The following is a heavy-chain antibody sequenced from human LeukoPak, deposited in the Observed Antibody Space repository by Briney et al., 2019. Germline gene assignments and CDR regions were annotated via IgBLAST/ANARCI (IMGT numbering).Heavy chain of an antibody. Sequence: GGSLRLPCAASGFTFSGYWMHWVRQAPGKGLVWVSRINSDGSTTRYADSVKGRFTISRDNAKNTLYLQMNSLRAADTAVYYCVRQEGYYDSGSFHEYWGQGTLGTVSS. CDR3: VRQEGYYDSGSFHEY. J-gene: IGHJ4*02. CDR2: INSDGSTT. V-gene: IGHV3-74*01. CDR1: GFTFSGYW. D-gene: IGHD3-10*01.